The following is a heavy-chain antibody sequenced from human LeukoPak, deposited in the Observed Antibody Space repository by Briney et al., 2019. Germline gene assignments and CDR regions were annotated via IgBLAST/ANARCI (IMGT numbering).Heavy chain of an antibody. CDR2: IYYSGTT. J-gene: IGHJ4*02. CDR1: GGSISSYY. D-gene: IGHD6-13*01. V-gene: IGHV4-59*01. Sequence: ETLSLTCTVSGGSISSYYWSWIRQPPGKGLAWIGYIYYSGTTNYNPSLKSRVTISVDTSKNQFSLKLSSVTAADTAVYYCARGVYIAAAQYGYWGQGTLVTVSS. CDR3: ARGVYIAAAQYGY.